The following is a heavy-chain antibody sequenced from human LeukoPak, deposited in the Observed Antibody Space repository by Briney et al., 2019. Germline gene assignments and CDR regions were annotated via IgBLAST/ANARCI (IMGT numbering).Heavy chain of an antibody. D-gene: IGHD3-22*01. Sequence: PSETLSLTCAVYGGSFSGYYWSWIRQPQGRGLEWIGEISHSGITNHNPSLKSQVTISADTSKNQFSLKLSSVTAADTAVYYCARRGVYYDSSGYHYYFDYWGQGTLVTVSS. CDR2: ISHSGIT. V-gene: IGHV4-34*01. CDR1: GGSFSGYY. J-gene: IGHJ4*02. CDR3: ARRGVYYDSSGYHYYFDY.